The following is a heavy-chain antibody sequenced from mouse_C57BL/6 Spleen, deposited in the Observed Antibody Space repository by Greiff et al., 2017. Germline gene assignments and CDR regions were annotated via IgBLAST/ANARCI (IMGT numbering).Heavy chain of an antibody. V-gene: IGHV1-55*01. Sequence: QVKLQQPGAELVKPGASVKMSCKASGYTFTSYWLTWVKQRPGQGLAWIGDIYPGSGSTNYNEKFKSKATLTVDTASRTAYMQLSSLTSEDSAVYYCARRGYYVFCDDWGQGTTLTVSS. CDR1: GYTFTSYW. CDR2: IYPGSGST. CDR3: ARRGYYVFCDD. J-gene: IGHJ2*01. D-gene: IGHD2-3*01.